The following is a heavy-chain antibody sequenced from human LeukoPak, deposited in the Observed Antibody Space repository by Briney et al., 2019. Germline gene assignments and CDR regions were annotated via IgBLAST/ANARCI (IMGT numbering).Heavy chain of an antibody. J-gene: IGHJ4*02. V-gene: IGHV3-21*01. D-gene: IGHD1-26*01. CDR1: GFTFSSYT. Sequence: GGSLRLSCAASGFTFSSYTMNWVRQAPGKGLEWVSSISSSSSYIYYADSVKGRFTISRDNAKNSLYLQMNSLRAEDTAVYYCARDGVKGAVNLYYFDYWGQGTLVTVSS. CDR2: ISSSSSYI. CDR3: ARDGVKGAVNLYYFDY.